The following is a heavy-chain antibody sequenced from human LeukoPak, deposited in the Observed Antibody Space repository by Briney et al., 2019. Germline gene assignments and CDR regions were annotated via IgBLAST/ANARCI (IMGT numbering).Heavy chain of an antibody. CDR3: ATSFGATRGY. Sequence: GGSLXLSCAASGFSFSSYNMYWVRQAPGQGLEWVSSITTTGGSIYYADSVRGRFTISRDNAKNSLFLHMNTLRIEDTAVYYCATSFGATRGYWGQGTLVTVSS. CDR2: ITTTGGSI. CDR1: GFSFSSYN. V-gene: IGHV3-21*06. J-gene: IGHJ4*02. D-gene: IGHD3-10*01.